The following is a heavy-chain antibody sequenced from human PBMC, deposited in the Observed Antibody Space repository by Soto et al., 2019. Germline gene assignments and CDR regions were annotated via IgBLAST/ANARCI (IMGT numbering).Heavy chain of an antibody. J-gene: IGHJ4*02. D-gene: IGHD4-17*01. Sequence: PSETLSLTCTVSGDSISPHYWSWIRQPPGKELEWIGYIYYSGSTDYNPSFKSRVTISVDTSKNQFSLKLNSATAADTAVYYCARGSTGAWDNWGQGTLVTVSS. V-gene: IGHV4-59*11. CDR2: IYYSGST. CDR1: GDSISPHY. CDR3: ARGSTGAWDN.